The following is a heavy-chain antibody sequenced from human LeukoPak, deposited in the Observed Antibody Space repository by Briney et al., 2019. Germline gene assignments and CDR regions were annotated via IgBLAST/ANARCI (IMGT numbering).Heavy chain of an antibody. CDR1: GFTFSSYA. CDR3: AKNLGGYAGTPGAFDI. V-gene: IGHV3-23*01. D-gene: IGHD5-12*01. Sequence: GGSLRLSCAASGFTFSSYAMSWVRQAPGKGLEWVSAISGSGGSTYYADSVKGRFTISRDNSKNTLYLQMNSLRAEDTAVYYCAKNLGGYAGTPGAFDIWGQGTMVTVSS. J-gene: IGHJ3*02. CDR2: ISGSGGST.